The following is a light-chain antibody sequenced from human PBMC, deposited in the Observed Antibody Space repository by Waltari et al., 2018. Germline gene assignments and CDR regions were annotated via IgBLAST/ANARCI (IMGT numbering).Light chain of an antibody. CDR3: QHYVRLPVT. CDR2: GAS. Sequence: EIVLTQSPGPLSLSPGERVILACRVRQRVSRALAWYQQKPGQAPRLLIYGASNRATGIPDRFSGSGSGTDFSLTSSRLEPEDFAVYYCQHYVRLPVTFGQGTKVEIK. CDR1: QRVSRA. J-gene: IGKJ1*01. V-gene: IGKV3-20*01.